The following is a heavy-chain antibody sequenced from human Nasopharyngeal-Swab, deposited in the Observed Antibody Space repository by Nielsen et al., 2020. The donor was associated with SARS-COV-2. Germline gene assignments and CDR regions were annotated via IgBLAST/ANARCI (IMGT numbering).Heavy chain of an antibody. CDR3: TRGGYEIEHNFLDF. V-gene: IGHV1-2*06. J-gene: IGHJ4*02. CDR2: SNPNNGDT. D-gene: IGHD3-16*01. CDR1: GYSFTDYY. Sequence: ASVKVSCKPSGYSFTDYYLHWVRQAPGQGLEWMGRSNPNNGDTIYSQNSQGRVTMTRDTYISTAYMELRSLTADDTAVFYCTRGGYEIEHNFLDFWGQGSLVTVSS.